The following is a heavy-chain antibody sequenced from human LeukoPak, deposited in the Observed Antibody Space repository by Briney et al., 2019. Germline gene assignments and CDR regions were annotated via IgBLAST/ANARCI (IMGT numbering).Heavy chain of an antibody. Sequence: SETLSLTCTVSGGSLSSYYWSWIRQPPGKGLEWIGYIYYSGSTNYNPSLKSRVTISVDTSKNQFSLKLSSVTAADTAVYYCARESGSSGWSCDAFDIWGQGTMVTVSS. CDR3: ARESGSSGWSCDAFDI. CDR1: GGSLSSYY. V-gene: IGHV4-59*01. J-gene: IGHJ3*02. D-gene: IGHD6-19*01. CDR2: IYYSGST.